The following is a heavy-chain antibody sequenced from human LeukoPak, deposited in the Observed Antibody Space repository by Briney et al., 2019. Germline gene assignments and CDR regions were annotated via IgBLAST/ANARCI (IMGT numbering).Heavy chain of an antibody. CDR2: IIPILGIA. V-gene: IGHV1-69*04. J-gene: IGHJ4*02. CDR1: GGTFSSYA. Sequence: VASVKVSCKASGGTFSSYAISWVRQAPGQGLEWMGRIIPILGIANYAQKFQGRVTITADKSTSTAYMELSSLRSEDTAVYYCAHDQSYGDSIAVDYWGQGTLVTVSS. D-gene: IGHD4-17*01. CDR3: AHDQSYGDSIAVDY.